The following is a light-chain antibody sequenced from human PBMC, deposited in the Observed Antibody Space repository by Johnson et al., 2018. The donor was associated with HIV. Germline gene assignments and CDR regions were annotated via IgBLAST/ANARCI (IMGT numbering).Light chain of an antibody. CDR3: GTGDTSLSAGGV. Sequence: VLTQPPSVSAAPGQKVTISCSGSSSTIGNNYVSWYQVLPGTAPKLLIYKNNERHSGIPDRFPGSKSDTAATLGITLLPTGDEADYYCGTGDTSLSAGGVFGTGTKVTVL. J-gene: IGLJ1*01. V-gene: IGLV1-51*02. CDR2: KNN. CDR1: SSTIGNNY.